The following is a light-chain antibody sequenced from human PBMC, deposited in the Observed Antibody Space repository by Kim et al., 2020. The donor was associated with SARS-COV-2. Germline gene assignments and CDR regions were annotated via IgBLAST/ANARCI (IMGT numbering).Light chain of an antibody. CDR2: GKN. J-gene: IGLJ2*01. CDR1: SLRSYY. CDR3: NSRDSSGNHLV. V-gene: IGLV3-19*01. Sequence: ALGQKVRITCQGDSLRSYYASWYQQKPGQAPVLVIHGKNNRPSGIPDRFSGSSSGNTASLTITGAQAEDEADYYCNSRDSSGNHLVFGGGTKLTVL.